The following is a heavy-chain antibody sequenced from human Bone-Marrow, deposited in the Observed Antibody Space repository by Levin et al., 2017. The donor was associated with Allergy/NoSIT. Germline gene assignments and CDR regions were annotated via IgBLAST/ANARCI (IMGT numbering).Heavy chain of an antibody. J-gene: IGHJ4*02. V-gene: IGHV3-30*04. Sequence: PGGSLRLSCAASGFTFSSYAMHWVRQAPGKGLEWVAVISYDGSNKYYADSVKGRFTISRDNSKNTLYLQMNSLRAEDTAVYYCARDNLGGYSYGLIDYWGQGTLVTVSS. D-gene: IGHD5-18*01. CDR3: ARDNLGGYSYGLIDY. CDR2: ISYDGSNK. CDR1: GFTFSSYA.